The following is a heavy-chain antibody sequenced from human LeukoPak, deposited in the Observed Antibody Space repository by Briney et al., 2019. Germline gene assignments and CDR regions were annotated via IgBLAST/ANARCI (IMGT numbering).Heavy chain of an antibody. CDR1: GYTFTSYY. Sequence: ASVKVSCKASGYTFTSYYMHWVRQAPGQGLEWMGIINPSGGSTSYAQKFQGRVTMTRDTSTSTVYMELSSLRSEDTAVYYCARGSPYYDILTGYCDYWGQGTLVTVSS. D-gene: IGHD3-9*01. V-gene: IGHV1-46*01. J-gene: IGHJ4*02. CDR3: ARGSPYYDILTGYCDY. CDR2: INPSGGST.